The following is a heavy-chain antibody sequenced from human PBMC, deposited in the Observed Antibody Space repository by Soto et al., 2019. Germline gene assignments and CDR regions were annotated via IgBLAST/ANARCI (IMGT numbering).Heavy chain of an antibody. CDR2: FDPEDGET. J-gene: IGHJ2*01. CDR1: GYTLTELS. V-gene: IGHV1-24*01. CDR3: ATDGGGSYRPYGCFDL. D-gene: IGHD1-26*01. Sequence: ASVKVSWKVSGYTLTELSMHWVRQAPGKGLEWMGGFDPEDGETIYAQKFQGRVTMTEDTSTDTAYMELSSLRSEDTAVYYCATDGGGSYRPYGCFDLWGRGTLVTVSS.